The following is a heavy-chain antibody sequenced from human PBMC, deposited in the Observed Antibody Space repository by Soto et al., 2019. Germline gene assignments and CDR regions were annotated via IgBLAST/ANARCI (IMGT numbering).Heavy chain of an antibody. CDR3: ARETPGDRLSYAFDI. V-gene: IGHV1-69*06. D-gene: IGHD7-27*01. CDR2: IIPGFPTT. J-gene: IGHJ3*02. CDR1: GGTFSSDA. Sequence: QVHLVQSGAEVKKPGSSVKVSCKASGGTFSSDAISWVRQAPGQGLEWMGGIIPGFPTTNYAQKFQGRVTITADKSTSTAYMELSGLTSEDTAVYYCARETPGDRLSYAFDIWGRGTMVTVSS.